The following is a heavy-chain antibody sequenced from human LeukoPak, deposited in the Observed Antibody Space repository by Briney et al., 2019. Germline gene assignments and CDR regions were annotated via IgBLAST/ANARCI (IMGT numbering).Heavy chain of an antibody. CDR2: ISSSSSYI. V-gene: IGHV3-21*01. D-gene: IGHD2-21*02. CDR1: GFTFSSYS. J-gene: IGHJ4*02. Sequence: GGSLRLSCAASGFTFSSYSMNWVRQAPGKGLEWVSSISSSSSYINYADSVKGRFTISRDNAKNSLYLQMNSLRAEDTAVYYCARSGGTVVTAAFDYWGQGTLVTVSS. CDR3: ARSGGTVVTAAFDY.